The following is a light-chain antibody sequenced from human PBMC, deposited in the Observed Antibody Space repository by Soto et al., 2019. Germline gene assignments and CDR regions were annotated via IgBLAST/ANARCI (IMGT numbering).Light chain of an antibody. CDR1: QSISSY. V-gene: IGKV1-39*01. Sequence: DLQMTQSPSSLSASVGDRVTITCRASQSISSYLNWYQQKPGKAPKLLIYAASSLQSGVPSRFSGSGSGTDFTLTSSSLQLEDFATYYCQQSYSTLALTFGGGTKVEIK. J-gene: IGKJ4*01. CDR2: AAS. CDR3: QQSYSTLALT.